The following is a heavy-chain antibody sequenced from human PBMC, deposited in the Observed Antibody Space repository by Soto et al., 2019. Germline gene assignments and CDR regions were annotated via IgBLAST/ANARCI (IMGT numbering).Heavy chain of an antibody. Sequence: GGSLRLSCTASGFTFSTSAMSWVRQAPGRGLEWVSGISGSGASTYYADSVKGRFTISRDNSKNTLYLQMSGLRVEDAAVYYCAKGPTVFGAVISFDYYYGMYVWGQGTPVTVSS. D-gene: IGHD3-3*01. CDR3: AKGPTVFGAVISFDYYYGMYV. V-gene: IGHV3-23*01. CDR1: GFTFSTSA. CDR2: ISGSGAST. J-gene: IGHJ6*02.